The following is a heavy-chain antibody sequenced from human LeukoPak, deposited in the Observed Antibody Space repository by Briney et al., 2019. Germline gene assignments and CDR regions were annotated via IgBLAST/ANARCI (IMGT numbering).Heavy chain of an antibody. Sequence: ASVKVSCKASGYTFTTYNINWVRQAPGQGLEWMGWINPNSGGTNYAQKFQGRVTMTRDTSISTAYMELSRLRSDDTAVYYCARDWDNQDYWGQGTLVTVSS. CDR2: INPNSGGT. CDR1: GYTFTTYN. D-gene: IGHD1-14*01. J-gene: IGHJ4*02. V-gene: IGHV1-2*02. CDR3: ARDWDNQDY.